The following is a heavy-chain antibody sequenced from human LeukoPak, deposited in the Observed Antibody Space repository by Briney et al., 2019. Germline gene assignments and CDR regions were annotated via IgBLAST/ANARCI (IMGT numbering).Heavy chain of an antibody. CDR2: ISYDGSNK. Sequence: PGGSLRLSCAASGFTFSNYAMHWVRQAPGKGLEWVAVISYDGSNKYYADSVKGRFTISRDNSKNTLYLQMNSLRAEDTAVYYCAKTSVIGFYYYYMDVWGKGTTVTISS. J-gene: IGHJ6*03. V-gene: IGHV3-30*04. CDR3: AKTSVIGFYYYYMDV. D-gene: IGHD3-16*02. CDR1: GFTFSNYA.